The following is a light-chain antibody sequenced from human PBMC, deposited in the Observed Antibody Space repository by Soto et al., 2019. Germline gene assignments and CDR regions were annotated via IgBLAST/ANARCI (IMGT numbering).Light chain of an antibody. J-gene: IGLJ1*01. Sequence: QSVLTQPRSVSGSPGQSVTISCTGTSSDVGGYNYVSWYRQHPGKAPKLMIYDVSKRPSGVPDRFSGSKSGNTASLTISGLQAEDEADYYCCSNAGSYSYVFGTGTKVTVL. CDR2: DVS. V-gene: IGLV2-11*01. CDR1: SSDVGGYNY. CDR3: CSNAGSYSYV.